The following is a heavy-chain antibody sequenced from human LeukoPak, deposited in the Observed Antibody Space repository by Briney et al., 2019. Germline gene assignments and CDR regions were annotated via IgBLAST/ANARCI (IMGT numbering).Heavy chain of an antibody. J-gene: IGHJ4*02. Sequence: GGSLRLSCAASGFTFCSYSMNWVRQAPGKGLEWVSYISSSSSTIHYADSVKGRFTISTDNAKNSLYLQMNSLRAEDTAVYYCARDRYSTFDYWGQGTLVTVSS. V-gene: IGHV3-48*01. CDR1: GFTFCSYS. D-gene: IGHD6-13*01. CDR2: ISSSSSTI. CDR3: ARDRYSTFDY.